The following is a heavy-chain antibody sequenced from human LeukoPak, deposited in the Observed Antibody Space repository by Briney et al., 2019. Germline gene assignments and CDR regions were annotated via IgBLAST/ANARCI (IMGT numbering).Heavy chain of an antibody. CDR3: AKLASYYDFWSGYYFH. J-gene: IGHJ4*02. D-gene: IGHD3-3*01. CDR2: ISGSGGST. V-gene: IGHV3-23*01. Sequence: GGSLRLSCAASGFTFSSYSMNWVRQAPGKGLEWVSAISGSGGSTYYADSVKGRFTISRDNSKNTLYLQMNSLRAEDTAVYYCAKLASYYDFWSGYYFHWGQGTLVTVSS. CDR1: GFTFSSYS.